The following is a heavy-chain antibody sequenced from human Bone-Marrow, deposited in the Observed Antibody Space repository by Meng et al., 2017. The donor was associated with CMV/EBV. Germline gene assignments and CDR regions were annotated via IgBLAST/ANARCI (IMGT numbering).Heavy chain of an antibody. CDR1: GFTFSYDY. V-gene: IGHV3-15*01. Sequence: GGSLRLSCAASGFTFSYDYMSGVRQAPGKGLEWVGRIKSKTDGGPTDYAAPVKGRFTISRDDSKNTLYLQMNSLKTEDTAVYYCTAELMSTVTTGYWGQGTLVTVSS. J-gene: IGHJ4*02. CDR3: TAELMSTVTTGY. D-gene: IGHD4-17*01. CDR2: IKSKTDGGPT.